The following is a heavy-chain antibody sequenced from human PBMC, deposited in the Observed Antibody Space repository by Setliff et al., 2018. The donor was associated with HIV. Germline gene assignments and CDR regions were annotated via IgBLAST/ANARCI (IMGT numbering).Heavy chain of an antibody. Sequence: SVKVSCKASGYTFINYHITWVRQAPGQGLEWMGAVIPIFTKAIYGQKFQGRVTITADESTSIAYMELRSLRSDDTAVYYRAREDRKPLPDYWGQGALVTVSS. CDR1: GYTFINYH. CDR3: AREDRKPLPDY. J-gene: IGHJ4*02. V-gene: IGHV1-69*13. CDR2: VIPIFTKA.